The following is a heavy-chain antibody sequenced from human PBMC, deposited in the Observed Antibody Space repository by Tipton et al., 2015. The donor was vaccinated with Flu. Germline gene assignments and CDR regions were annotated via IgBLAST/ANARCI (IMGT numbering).Heavy chain of an antibody. V-gene: IGHV1-18*01. Sequence: QVQLVQSGAEVKEPGASVKVSCQASGYTFINYGITWVRQAPGQGLEWMGWVSAYNGDTNYAQKLQDRVTMTTDTSTRTAYMELRSLRSDDTAVYYCARAETGTSFDFFDPWGQGTLVTVSS. CDR3: ARAETGTSFDFFDP. D-gene: IGHD1-7*01. CDR2: VSAYNGDT. J-gene: IGHJ5*02. CDR1: GYTFINYG.